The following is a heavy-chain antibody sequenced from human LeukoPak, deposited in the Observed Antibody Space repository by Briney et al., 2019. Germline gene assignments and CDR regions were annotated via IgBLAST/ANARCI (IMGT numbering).Heavy chain of an antibody. CDR1: GFTFSSYE. CDR2: ISSSGSTI. CDR3: ARDAANYYYYYYMDV. V-gene: IGHV3-48*03. Sequence: GWALRLSCAAAGFTFSSYEMNWVRQARGKGVEWVSYISSSGSTIYYAESVKGRFTIYRDNAKNTVYLQMNSLRAENTAVYYCARDAANYYYYYYMDVWGKGTTVTVSS. J-gene: IGHJ6*03.